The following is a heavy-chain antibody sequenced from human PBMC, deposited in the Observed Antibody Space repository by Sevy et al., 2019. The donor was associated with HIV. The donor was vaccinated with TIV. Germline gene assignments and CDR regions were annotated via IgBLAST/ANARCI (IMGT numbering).Heavy chain of an antibody. D-gene: IGHD1-1*01. J-gene: IGHJ4*02. V-gene: IGHV3-30*18. CDR1: GFTFSSYG. CDR3: AKVKLRRDSYYIDY. Sequence: GGSLRLSCAASGFTFSSYGMHWVRQAPGKGLEWVAVISCDGSNKYYADSVKGRFTISRDNSKNTLYLQMNSLRAEDTAVYYCAKVKLRRDSYYIDYWGQGTLVTVSS. CDR2: ISCDGSNK.